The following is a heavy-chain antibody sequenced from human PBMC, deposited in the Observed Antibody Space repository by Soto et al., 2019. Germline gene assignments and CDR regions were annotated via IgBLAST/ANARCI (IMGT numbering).Heavy chain of an antibody. V-gene: IGHV3-30*18. Sequence: PGGSLRLSCAASGFPFSSYGMHWVRQAPGKGLEWVAVIAYDGSNKYYAGTVKGRFTNSRDNSRNTLYLKMNSLRAEDTAVYYCAKKGGRYDGSGSYDYFDYWSQGTLVTVS. CDR2: IAYDGSNK. CDR1: GFPFSSYG. J-gene: IGHJ4*02. D-gene: IGHD3-10*01. CDR3: AKKGGRYDGSGSYDYFDY.